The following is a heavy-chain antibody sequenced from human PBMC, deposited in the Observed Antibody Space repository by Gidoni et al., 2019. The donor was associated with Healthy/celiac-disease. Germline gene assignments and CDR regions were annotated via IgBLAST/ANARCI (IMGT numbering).Heavy chain of an antibody. V-gene: IGHV4-39*01. CDR1: GDSISNSSYY. Sequence: QLQLQESGPGLLKPSETLSLTCTVSGDSISNSSYYLGWIRQPPGKGLEGVGTIYYSGSTYYNPSRKSRVTISVNTSKNQYPLKLSSATAADTDGYYCASLQWYFDVWGRGTLVTVSS. CDR3: ASLQWYFDV. D-gene: IGHD1-1*01. J-gene: IGHJ2*01. CDR2: IYYSGST.